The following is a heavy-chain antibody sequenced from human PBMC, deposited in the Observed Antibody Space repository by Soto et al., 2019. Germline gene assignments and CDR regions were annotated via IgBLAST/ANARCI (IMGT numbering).Heavy chain of an antibody. CDR3: ARVEVVITRGALDY. CDR1: GDSISRGGYY. D-gene: IGHD2-15*01. V-gene: IGHV4-31*03. Sequence: QVQLQESGPGLVKPSQTLSLTCNVSGDSISRGGYYWSWVRQHPGKGLEWLGYIYYRGSTYYNPSLKSRVHISVDTSKNHFSLTLSSVTAADTAVYYCARVEVVITRGALDYWGPGTLVTVSS. CDR2: IYYRGST. J-gene: IGHJ4*02.